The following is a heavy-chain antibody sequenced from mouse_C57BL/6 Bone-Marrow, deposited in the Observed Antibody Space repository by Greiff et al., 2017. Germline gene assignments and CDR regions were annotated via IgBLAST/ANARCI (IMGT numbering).Heavy chain of an antibody. CDR3: ANYCSSLYYARDY. D-gene: IGHD1-1*01. V-gene: IGHV1-66*01. Sequence: VQLQESGPELVKPGASVKISCKASGYSFTSYYIHWVKQRPGQGLEWIGWIYPGSGNTKYNQKFKGKSTLTADTSSSTAYMQLSSLTSEDSAVYDCANYCSSLYYARDYWGQGTSVSGAS. CDR2: IYPGSGNT. CDR1: GYSFTSYY. J-gene: IGHJ4*01.